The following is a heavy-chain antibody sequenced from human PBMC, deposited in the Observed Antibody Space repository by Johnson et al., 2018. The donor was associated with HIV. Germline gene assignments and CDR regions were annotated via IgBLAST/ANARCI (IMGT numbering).Heavy chain of an antibody. Sequence: VQLVESGGGLVQPGGSLRLSCAASGFTFSSYDMHWVRQATGKGLEWVSAIGTAGDTYYPGSVKGRFTISRDNSKNTLYLQMNSLRAEDTAVYYCAKNGGVGGGSSNGAFDIWGQGTMVPVSS. D-gene: IGHD2-15*01. J-gene: IGHJ3*02. CDR2: IGTAGDT. CDR3: AKNGGVGGGSSNGAFDI. V-gene: IGHV3-13*01. CDR1: GFTFSSYD.